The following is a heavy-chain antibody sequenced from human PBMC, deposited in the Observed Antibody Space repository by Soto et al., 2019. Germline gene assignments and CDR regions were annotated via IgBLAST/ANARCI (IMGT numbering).Heavy chain of an antibody. CDR2: ISYDGSNK. CDR3: AKDRVTALFAY. J-gene: IGHJ4*02. CDR1: GFTFSSYG. D-gene: IGHD2-21*02. Sequence: QVQLVESGGGVVQPGRSLRLSCAASGFTFSSYGMHWVRQAPGKGLEWVAVISYDGSNKYYADSLKGRFTISSDNSKNTLYRQMNSLRAKDTAVYYCAKDRVTALFAYWGPGPRVTVSS. V-gene: IGHV3-30*18.